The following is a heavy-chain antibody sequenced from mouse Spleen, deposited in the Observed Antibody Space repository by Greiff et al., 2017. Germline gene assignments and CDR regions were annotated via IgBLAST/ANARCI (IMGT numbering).Heavy chain of an antibody. D-gene: IGHD1-2*01. CDR2: IYWDDDK. CDR1: GFSLSTSGMG. CDR3: ARRARATAYYFDY. Sequence: ESGPGILQPSQTLSLTCSFSGFSLSTSGMGVSWIRQPSGKGLEWLAHIYWDDDKRYNPSLKSRPTISKDTSSNQVFLKITSVDTADTATYYGARRARATAYYFDYWGQGTTLTVSS. V-gene: IGHV8-12*01. J-gene: IGHJ2*01.